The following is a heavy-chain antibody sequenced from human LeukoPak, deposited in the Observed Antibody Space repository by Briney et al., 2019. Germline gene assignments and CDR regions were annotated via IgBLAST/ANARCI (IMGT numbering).Heavy chain of an antibody. Sequence: PGGSLRLSCTASGFNFSTYWMTWVRQVPGKGLGWVANIKEDGSEIYYVDAVKGRFSISRDNAKNSLYLQMNSLRAEDTALYYCARVALPRATVTPYYFDYWGQGTLVTVSS. D-gene: IGHD4-17*01. CDR3: ARVALPRATVTPYYFDY. CDR1: GFNFSTYW. CDR2: IKEDGSEI. V-gene: IGHV3-7*03. J-gene: IGHJ4*02.